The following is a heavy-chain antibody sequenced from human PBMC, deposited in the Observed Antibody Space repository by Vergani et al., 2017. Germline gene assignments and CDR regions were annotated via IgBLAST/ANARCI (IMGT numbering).Heavy chain of an antibody. CDR3: ARDGYCSDTSCSTGIAWFDS. V-gene: IGHV4-31*03. Sequence: QGQLQESGPGLVKASQTLSLTCTVSGDSISSVYYWTWIRQLPGKGLEWIGYIFYSGTTYYNPSLESRVTMSVDTSRNQFSLKLNSVTAADKAVYYCARDGYCSDTSCSTGIAWFDSWGQGTLVTVSS. CDR1: GDSISSVYY. D-gene: IGHD2-2*02. J-gene: IGHJ5*01. CDR2: IFYSGTT.